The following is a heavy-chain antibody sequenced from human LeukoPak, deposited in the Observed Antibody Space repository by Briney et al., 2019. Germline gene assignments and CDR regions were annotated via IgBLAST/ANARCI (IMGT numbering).Heavy chain of an antibody. V-gene: IGHV4-34*01. CDR3: ARGRQHYFDY. J-gene: IGHJ4*02. CDR2: INHSGST. CDR1: GFTFSDYY. D-gene: IGHD6-13*01. Sequence: GSLRLSCAASGFTFSDYYMSWIRQPPGKGLEWIGEINHSGSTNYNPSLKSRVTISVDTSKNQFSLKLSSVTAADTAVYYCARGRQHYFDYWGQGTLVTVSS.